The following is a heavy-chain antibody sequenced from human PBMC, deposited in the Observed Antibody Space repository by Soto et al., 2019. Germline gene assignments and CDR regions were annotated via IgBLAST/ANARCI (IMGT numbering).Heavy chain of an antibody. CDR1: GFTFSSYA. V-gene: IGHV3-23*01. CDR3: GKVGGSVAARPPQINYVDS. CDR2: ISGSGGST. Sequence: GGSLILSCAASGFTFSSYAMSGVRQAPGKGLEWVSAISGSGGSTYYADSVKGRFTISRDNSKNTLYLQMNSLRAEDTAVYYRGKVGGSVAARPPQINYVDSWGKG. J-gene: IGHJ4*02. D-gene: IGHD6-6*01.